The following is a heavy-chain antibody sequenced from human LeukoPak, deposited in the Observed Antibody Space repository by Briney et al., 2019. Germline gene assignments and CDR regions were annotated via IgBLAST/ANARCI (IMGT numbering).Heavy chain of an antibody. V-gene: IGHV3-48*01. Sequence: GGSLRLSCTASGFIFSSYSMNWVRQAPGKGLEWVSYISSSGSTTYYADSVKGRFTISRDNAKNSLYLQMNSLRAEDTAVYYCAVLTYQLLDYYFDYWGQGTLVTVSS. J-gene: IGHJ4*02. CDR2: ISSSGSTT. CDR1: GFIFSSYS. CDR3: AVLTYQLLDYYFDY. D-gene: IGHD2-2*01.